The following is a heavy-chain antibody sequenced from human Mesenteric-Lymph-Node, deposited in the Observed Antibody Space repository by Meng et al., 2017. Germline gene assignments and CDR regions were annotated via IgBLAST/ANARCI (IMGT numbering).Heavy chain of an antibody. Sequence: GESLKISCAASGFTFSSYAMSWVRQAPGKGLEWVSAISGSGGSTYYADSVKGRFTISRDNSKNTLYLQMNSLRAEDTAVYYCAKDQSSNYGWGLDYWGQGTLVTVSS. J-gene: IGHJ4*02. D-gene: IGHD4-11*01. CDR3: AKDQSSNYGWGLDY. CDR1: GFTFSSYA. V-gene: IGHV3-23*01. CDR2: ISGSGGST.